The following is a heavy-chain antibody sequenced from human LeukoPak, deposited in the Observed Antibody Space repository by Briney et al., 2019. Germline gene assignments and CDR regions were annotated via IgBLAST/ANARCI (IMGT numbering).Heavy chain of an antibody. J-gene: IGHJ6*02. D-gene: IGHD6-19*01. CDR2: ISYDGSNK. CDR3: ARDRNTGGWYVWYYYYGMDV. Sequence: GGSLRLSCAASGFTFSSYAMHWVRQAPGKGLEWVAVISYDGSNKYYADSVKGRFTISRDNSKNTLYLQMNSLRAEDTAVYYCARDRNTGGWYVWYYYYGMDVWGQGTTVTVSS. CDR1: GFTFSSYA. V-gene: IGHV3-30*04.